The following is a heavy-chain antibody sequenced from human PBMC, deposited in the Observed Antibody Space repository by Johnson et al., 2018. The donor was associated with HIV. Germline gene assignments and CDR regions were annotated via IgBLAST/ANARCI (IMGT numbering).Heavy chain of an antibody. CDR3: AKDRMVWGYDAFDI. D-gene: IGHD3-16*01. CDR2: DGGTT. J-gene: IGHJ3*02. Sequence: DGGTTDYAAPVIGRFTISRDNSKNTLYLQMNSLRAEDTAVYYCAKDRMVWGYDAFDIWGQGTMVTVSS. V-gene: IGHV3-15*01.